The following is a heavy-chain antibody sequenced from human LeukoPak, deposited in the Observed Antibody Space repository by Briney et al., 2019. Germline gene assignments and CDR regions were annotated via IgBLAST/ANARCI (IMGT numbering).Heavy chain of an antibody. J-gene: IGHJ6*03. CDR1: GFTFSSYE. V-gene: IGHV3-48*03. CDR3: ARERGGRSSSWYERVGYYYYYMDV. CDR2: ISSSGSTI. Sequence: GGSLRLSCAASGFTFSSYEMNWVRQAPGKGLEWVSYISSSGSTIYYADSVKGRFTISRDNAKNSLYLQMNSLRAEDTAVYYCARERGGRSSSWYERVGYYYYYMDVWGKGTTVTISS. D-gene: IGHD6-13*01.